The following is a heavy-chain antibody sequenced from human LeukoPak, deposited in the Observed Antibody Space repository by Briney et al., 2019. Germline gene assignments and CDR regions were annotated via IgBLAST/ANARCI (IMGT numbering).Heavy chain of an antibody. J-gene: IGHJ4*02. V-gene: IGHV1-2*02. CDR3: ASGTELLWFGESLDY. Sequence: GASVKVSCKASGYTFTNYYMHWVRQAPGQGLEWMGWINPKSGGTNYAQKFEGRVTMTRDTSISTAYMELSRLRSDDTAVYYCASGTELLWFGESLDYWGQGTLVTVSS. CDR1: GYTFTNYY. D-gene: IGHD3-10*01. CDR2: INPKSGGT.